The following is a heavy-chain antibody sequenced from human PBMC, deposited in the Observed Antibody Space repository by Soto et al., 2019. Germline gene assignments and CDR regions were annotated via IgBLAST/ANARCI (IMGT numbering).Heavy chain of an antibody. CDR2: IIPIFGTA. J-gene: IGHJ4*02. CDR3: ARDGPDGYSYGPGDY. Sequence: QVQLVQSGAEVKKPGSSVKVSCKASGGTFSSYAISWVRQAPGQGLEWMGGIIPIFGTANYAQKFQGRVTITADESTSTDYMELSRLRSEDTAVYYCARDGPDGYSYGPGDYWGQGTLVTVSS. D-gene: IGHD5-18*01. V-gene: IGHV1-69*12. CDR1: GGTFSSYA.